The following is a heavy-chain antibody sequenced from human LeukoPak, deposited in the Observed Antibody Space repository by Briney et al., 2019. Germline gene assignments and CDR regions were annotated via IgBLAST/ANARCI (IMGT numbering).Heavy chain of an antibody. V-gene: IGHV3-48*04. Sequence: GGSLRLSCAASGFTFSSYSMNWVRQAPGKGLEWVSYIGTSSSTIYYADSVKGRFTISRDNAKNSLFLQMNSLRAEDTAVYYCARDGVHDPPFDYWGQGTLVTVSS. J-gene: IGHJ4*02. CDR2: IGTSSSTI. D-gene: IGHD1-1*01. CDR1: GFTFSSYS. CDR3: ARDGVHDPPFDY.